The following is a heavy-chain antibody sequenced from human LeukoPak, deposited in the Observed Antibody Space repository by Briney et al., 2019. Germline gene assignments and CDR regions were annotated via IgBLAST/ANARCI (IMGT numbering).Heavy chain of an antibody. CDR2: INGGGYNT. J-gene: IGHJ4*02. CDR3: AKAFTTITARFDD. V-gene: IGHV3-23*01. D-gene: IGHD6-6*01. Sequence: GGSLRLSCAASGFTFNNYVMSWVRQAPGKGLEWVSTINGGGYNTYYADSVKGRFTISRDTSKNTLYLQMNSLRAEDTAVYYCAKAFTTITARFDDWGQGTPVTVSS. CDR1: GFTFNNYV.